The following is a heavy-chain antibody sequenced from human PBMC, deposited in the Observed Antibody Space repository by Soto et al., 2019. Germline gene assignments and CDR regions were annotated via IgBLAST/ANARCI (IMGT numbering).Heavy chain of an antibody. CDR1: GYSFTSYW. D-gene: IGHD6-13*01. CDR3: ERQKLVTSDAFDL. J-gene: IGHJ3*01. Sequence: PGESLKISCKGSGYSFTSYWIGWVRQMPGKGLEWMGIIYPGDSDTRYSPSFQGQVTISADKSISTAYLQWSSLKASDTAMYYCERQKLVTSDAFDLWGQGTMVTVSS. V-gene: IGHV5-51*01. CDR2: IYPGDSDT.